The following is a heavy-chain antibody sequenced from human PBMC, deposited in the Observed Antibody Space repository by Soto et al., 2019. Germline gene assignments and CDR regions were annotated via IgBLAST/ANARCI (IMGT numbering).Heavy chain of an antibody. J-gene: IGHJ4*02. Sequence: SETLSLTCTVSGGSISSSDWWSWVRQSPGKGLEWIGEIYHSGDTNYNPSLKSRVTISVDKSKNQFSLKLSSVTAADTAVYYCARMSGGYNYGWGQRTLVTVSS. D-gene: IGHD5-18*01. CDR3: ARMSGGYNYG. CDR1: GGSISSSDW. V-gene: IGHV4-4*02. CDR2: IYHSGDT.